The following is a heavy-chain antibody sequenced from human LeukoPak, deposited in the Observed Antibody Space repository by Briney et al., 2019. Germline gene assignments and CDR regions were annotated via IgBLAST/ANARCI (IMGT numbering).Heavy chain of an antibody. Sequence: GGSLRLPCAASGFTFDDYGMSWVRQAPGKGLEWVSGINWNGGSTGYADSVKGRFTISRDNAKNSLYLQMNSLRVEDTALYYCARDFANSVYDWGQGTLVTVSS. CDR3: ARDFANSVYD. J-gene: IGHJ4*02. CDR2: INWNGGST. CDR1: GFTFDDYG. D-gene: IGHD5/OR15-5a*01. V-gene: IGHV3-20*04.